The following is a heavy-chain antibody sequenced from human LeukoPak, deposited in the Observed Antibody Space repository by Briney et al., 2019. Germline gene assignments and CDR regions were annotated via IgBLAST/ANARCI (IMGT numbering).Heavy chain of an antibody. D-gene: IGHD3-3*01. CDR2: IKQDGSEK. Sequence: GGSLRLSCAASGFTFSSYWMSWVRQAPGKGLEWVANIKQDGSEKYYVDSVKGRFTISRDNAENSLYLQMNSLRAEDTAVYYCATHPFWSGYHNPYYYYYMDVWGKGTTVTVSS. CDR1: GFTFSSYW. V-gene: IGHV3-7*01. J-gene: IGHJ6*03. CDR3: ATHPFWSGYHNPYYYYYMDV.